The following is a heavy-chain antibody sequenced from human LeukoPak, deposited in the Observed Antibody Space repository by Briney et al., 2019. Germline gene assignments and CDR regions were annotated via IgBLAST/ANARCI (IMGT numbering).Heavy chain of an antibody. V-gene: IGHV3-48*03. CDR3: ARDYGGRSPFDY. CDR1: GFTFSSYD. CDR2: ISSSCSTI. D-gene: IGHD4-23*01. Sequence: GGSLRLSCAASGFTFSSYDIHWVRQAPGKGLEWVSYISSSCSTIYYADSVKGRFTISRDNAKNSLYLQMNSLRAEDTAVYYCARDYGGRSPFDYWGQGTLVTVSS. J-gene: IGHJ4*02.